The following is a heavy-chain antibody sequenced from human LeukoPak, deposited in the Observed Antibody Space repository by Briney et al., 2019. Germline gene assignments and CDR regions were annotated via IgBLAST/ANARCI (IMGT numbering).Heavy chain of an antibody. CDR1: GYTFTSYG. D-gene: IGHD3-3*01. V-gene: IGHV1-18*01. CDR2: ISAYNGNT. J-gene: IGHJ6*02. CDR3: ARDPPQLRFLEWLRTYGMDV. Sequence: ASVKVSCKASGYTFTSYGISWVRQAPGQGLEWMGWISAYNGNTNYAQKLQGRVTMTTDTSTSTAYMELRSLGSDDTAVYYCARDPPQLRFLEWLRTYGMDVWGQGTTVTVSS.